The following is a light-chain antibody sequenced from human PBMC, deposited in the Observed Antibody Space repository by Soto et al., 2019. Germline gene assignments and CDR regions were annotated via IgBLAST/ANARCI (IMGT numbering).Light chain of an antibody. V-gene: IGLV3-1*01. CDR2: EDR. CDR3: QAWDSSSYVV. J-gene: IGLJ2*01. Sequence: SYELTQSPSVSVSPGQTASISCSGDKLGNKYASWYQQKPGQSPVLVIYEDRKRPSGIPERFSGSNSGNTATLTITATQGMDEDDYYCQAWDSSSYVVFGGGTKVTVL. CDR1: KLGNKY.